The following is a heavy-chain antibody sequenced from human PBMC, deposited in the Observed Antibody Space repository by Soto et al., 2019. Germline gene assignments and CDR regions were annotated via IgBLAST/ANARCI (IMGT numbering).Heavy chain of an antibody. D-gene: IGHD5-12*01. CDR3: ASTYSGYEDFDY. V-gene: IGHV3-9*01. Sequence: EVQLVESGGGLVQPGRSLRLSCVASGFTFDDYAMHWVRQVPGKGLEWVSVISWNSAYIGYAYSVKGRFTISRDNAKNSVSLQMNSLRTEDTALYYCASTYSGYEDFDYWGQGTLVTVSS. CDR1: GFTFDDYA. CDR2: ISWNSAYI. J-gene: IGHJ4*02.